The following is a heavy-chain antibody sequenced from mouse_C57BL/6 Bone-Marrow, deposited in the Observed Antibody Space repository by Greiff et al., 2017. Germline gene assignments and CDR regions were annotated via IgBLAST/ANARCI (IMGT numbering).Heavy chain of an antibody. D-gene: IGHD1-1*01. V-gene: IGHV14-2*01. CDR3: ALSIYYYGSSPFDY. J-gene: IGHJ2*01. Sequence: EVQLQQSGAELVKPGASVKLSCTASGFNIKDYYMHWVKQRPEKGLEWIGRIDPEDGETKYAPKFQGKATITADTSANTAYLQISSLTSEYTTVYYCALSIYYYGSSPFDYWGQGTTLTVSS. CDR2: IDPEDGET. CDR1: GFNIKDYY.